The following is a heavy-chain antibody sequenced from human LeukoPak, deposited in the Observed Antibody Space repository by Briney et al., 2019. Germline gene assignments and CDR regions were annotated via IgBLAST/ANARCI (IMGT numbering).Heavy chain of an antibody. D-gene: IGHD1-26*01. V-gene: IGHV1-2*02. J-gene: IGHJ5*02. Sequence: ASVKVSCKASGGTFSSYAISWVRQAPGQGLEWMGWINPNSGGTNYAQKFQGRVTMTRDTSISTAYMELSRLRSDDTAVYYCARVGAATLQDNWFDPWGQGTLVTVSS. CDR1: GGTFSSYA. CDR3: ARVGAATLQDNWFDP. CDR2: INPNSGGT.